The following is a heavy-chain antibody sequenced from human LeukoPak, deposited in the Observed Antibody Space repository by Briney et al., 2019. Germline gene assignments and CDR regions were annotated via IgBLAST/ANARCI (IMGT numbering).Heavy chain of an antibody. Sequence: GGSLRLSCAASGFTFSSYAMSWVRQAPGKGLEWVSAISGSGGSTYYADSVKGRFTISRDNSKNTLYLQMNSLRAEDTAVYYCARDYLGYDSSGYYPNYDAFDIWGQGTMVTVSS. D-gene: IGHD3-22*01. J-gene: IGHJ3*02. CDR3: ARDYLGYDSSGYYPNYDAFDI. CDR1: GFTFSSYA. V-gene: IGHV3-23*01. CDR2: ISGSGGST.